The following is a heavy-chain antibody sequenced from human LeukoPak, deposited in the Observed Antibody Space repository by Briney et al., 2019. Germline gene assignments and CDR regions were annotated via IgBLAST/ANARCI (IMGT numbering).Heavy chain of an antibody. CDR3: ARANQNYFDY. CDR1: GYTFTGYY. D-gene: IGHD1-14*01. CDR2: IIPNNGGT. Sequence: ASVKVCCKTSGYTFTGYYMQWVRQAPGQGVEWMGWIIPNNGGTNYAQKFQGRVTMTRDTSISTAFMELSRLRSDDTAIYYCARANQNYFDYWGQGTLVTVSS. J-gene: IGHJ4*02. V-gene: IGHV1-2*02.